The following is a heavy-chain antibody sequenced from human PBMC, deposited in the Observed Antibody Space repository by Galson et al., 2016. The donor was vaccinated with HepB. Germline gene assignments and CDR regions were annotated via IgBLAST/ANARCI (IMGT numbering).Heavy chain of an antibody. V-gene: IGHV3-48*02. J-gene: IGHJ6*03. CDR2: ISSTSRTI. D-gene: IGHD3-10*01. Sequence: SLRLSCAASGFTFSSYNMNWVRQAPGKGLEWVSYISSTSRTINYADSVKGRFTISRDNAENSLYVQMNSLRDEDTAVYYCARDLSGSYYFDYYYMDVWGKGTTVTVSS. CDR3: ARDLSGSYYFDYYYMDV. CDR1: GFTFSSYN.